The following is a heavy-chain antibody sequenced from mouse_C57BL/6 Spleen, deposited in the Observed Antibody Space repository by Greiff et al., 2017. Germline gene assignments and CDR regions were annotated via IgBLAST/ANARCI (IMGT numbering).Heavy chain of an antibody. V-gene: IGHV1-61*01. Sequence: QVQLQQPGAELVRPGSSVKLSCKASGYTFTSYWIDWVKQRPGQGLEWIGNIYPSDSETHYNQKFKDKATLTVDKSSSTAYMQLSSLTSEDSAVYYCARSGSYYGNYDYFDYWGQGTTLTVSS. D-gene: IGHD2-1*01. CDR2: IYPSDSET. CDR1: GYTFTSYW. CDR3: ARSGSYYGNYDYFDY. J-gene: IGHJ2*01.